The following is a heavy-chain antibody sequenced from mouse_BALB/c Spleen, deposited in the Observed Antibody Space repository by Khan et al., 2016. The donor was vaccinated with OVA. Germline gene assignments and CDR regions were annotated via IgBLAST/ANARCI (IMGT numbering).Heavy chain of an antibody. Sequence: EVELVESGGGLVKPGGSLKLSCAASGFTFSSYAMSWVRQTPEKRLEWVATISSGATYTFYSDNVKGRFTISRDDAKNTLYLQMSSLRSEDTAMHYCARPPITTVVATSYWFFDVWGAGTTVTVST. CDR3: ARPPITTVVATSYWFFDV. V-gene: IGHV5-9-3*01. CDR1: GFTFSSYA. J-gene: IGHJ1*01. D-gene: IGHD1-1*01. CDR2: ISSGATYT.